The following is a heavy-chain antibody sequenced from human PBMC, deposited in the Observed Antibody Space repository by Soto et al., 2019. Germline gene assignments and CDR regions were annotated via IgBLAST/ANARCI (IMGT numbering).Heavy chain of an antibody. V-gene: IGHV3-72*01. Sequence: GGSLRLSCAASGFTFSDHYMDWVRQAPGKGLEWVGRIRDKAHSYTAEYAASVKGRFTISRDDSKNSLFLQMNSLKTEDTAVYYCARRSSLRSLDYWGQGTLVTVSS. J-gene: IGHJ4*02. D-gene: IGHD5-12*01. CDR3: ARRSSLRSLDY. CDR1: GFTFSDHY. CDR2: IRDKAHSYTA.